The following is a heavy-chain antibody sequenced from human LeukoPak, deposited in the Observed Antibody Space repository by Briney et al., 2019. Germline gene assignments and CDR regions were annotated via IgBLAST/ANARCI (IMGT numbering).Heavy chain of an antibody. CDR2: IYHSGST. CDR3: ARKGSTKGDGMDV. D-gene: IGHD2-2*01. CDR1: GGSISSGGYS. Sequence: SQTLSLTCAVSGGSISSGGYSWSWIRQPPGKGLEWIGYIYHSGSTYYNPSLKSRVTISVDTSKNQFSLKLSSVTAADTAVYYCARKGSTKGDGMDVWGQGTTVTVSS. V-gene: IGHV4-30-2*02. J-gene: IGHJ6*02.